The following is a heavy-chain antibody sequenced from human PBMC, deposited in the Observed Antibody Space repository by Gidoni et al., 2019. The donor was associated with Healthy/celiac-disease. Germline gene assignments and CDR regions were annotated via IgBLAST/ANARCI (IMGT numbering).Heavy chain of an antibody. D-gene: IGHD2-15*01. J-gene: IGHJ4*02. CDR3: AKATGAATPGGYFDY. Sequence: EVQLLESGGGLVQPGWSLLLTCAASGFTLSSYAMSWGRQAPGKGLEWVSVISGSGGSTYYADSVKGRFTISRDNAKNTLYLQMNSLRAEDTAVYYCAKATGAATPGGYFDYWGQGTLVTVSS. V-gene: IGHV3-23*01. CDR2: ISGSGGST. CDR1: GFTLSSYA.